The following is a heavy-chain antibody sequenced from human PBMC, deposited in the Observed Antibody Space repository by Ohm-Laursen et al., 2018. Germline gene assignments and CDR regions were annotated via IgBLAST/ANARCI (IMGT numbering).Heavy chain of an antibody. CDR3: GRDHNYFGMDV. Sequence: SLRLSCAAFGFTVSSNYMSWVRQAPGRGLEWVSVIYSGGSTYYADSVKGRFTISRDNSKNTLYLQMNSLRAEDTAVYYCGRDHNYFGMDVWGQGTTVTVSS. J-gene: IGHJ6*02. V-gene: IGHV3-53*01. CDR2: IYSGGST. CDR1: GFTVSSNY.